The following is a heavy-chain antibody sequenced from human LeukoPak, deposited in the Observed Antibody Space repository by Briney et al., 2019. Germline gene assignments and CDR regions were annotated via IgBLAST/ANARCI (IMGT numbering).Heavy chain of an antibody. CDR2: IYYSGST. J-gene: IGHJ2*01. CDR1: GGSISSGDYY. D-gene: IGHD3-10*01. Sequence: PSQTLSLTCTVSGGSISSGDYYWSWSRQSPGKGLEWSGYIYYSGSTYYNPSLKSRVTISVDTSKNQFSLKLSSVTAADTAVYYCARQYYYGSGSHPWYFDLWGRGTLVTVSS. V-gene: IGHV4-30-4*01. CDR3: ARQYYYGSGSHPWYFDL.